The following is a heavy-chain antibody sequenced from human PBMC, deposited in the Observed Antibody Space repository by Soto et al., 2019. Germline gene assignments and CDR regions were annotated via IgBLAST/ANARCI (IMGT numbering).Heavy chain of an antibody. V-gene: IGHV4-34*01. D-gene: IGHD3-22*01. CDR2: INHSGST. CDR3: ARSSSVTYYYDSSGYYYEY. CDR1: GGSFSGYY. Sequence: TLSLTCAVYGGSFSGYYWSWIRQPPGKGLEWIGEINHSGSTNYNPSLKSRVTISVDTSKNQFSLKLSSVTAADTAVYYCARSSSVTYYYDSSGYYYEYWGQGTLVTVSS. J-gene: IGHJ4*02.